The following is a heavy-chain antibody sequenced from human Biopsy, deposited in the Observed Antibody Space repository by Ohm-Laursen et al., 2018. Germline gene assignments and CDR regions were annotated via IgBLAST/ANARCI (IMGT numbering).Heavy chain of an antibody. CDR2: IIGIFRTA. CDR3: ARGEGSSWFDP. Sequence: SSVKVSCKASGGTFSSSAITWVRQAPGQGLEWMGGIIGIFRTAHYAQKFQGRITITADESTSTAYMELSSLTSDDTAVYFCARGEGSSWFDPWGHGTLVTVSS. J-gene: IGHJ5*02. V-gene: IGHV1-69*01. D-gene: IGHD1-26*01. CDR1: GGTFSSSA.